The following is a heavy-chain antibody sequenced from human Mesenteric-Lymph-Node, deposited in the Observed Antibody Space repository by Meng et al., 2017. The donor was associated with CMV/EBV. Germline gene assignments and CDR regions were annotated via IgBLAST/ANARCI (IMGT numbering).Heavy chain of an antibody. CDR3: TRSPARRNYFDY. J-gene: IGHJ4*02. Sequence: GESLKISCAASGFTFTNAWMSWVRQAPGKGLGWVGRIKSKTDGETTEYAAPVKGRFTISRDDSKNTLYLQMNSLKTEDTAVYYCTRSPARRNYFDYWGQGTLVTVSS. CDR1: GFTFTNAW. V-gene: IGHV3-15*01. CDR2: IKSKTDGETT. D-gene: IGHD6-6*01.